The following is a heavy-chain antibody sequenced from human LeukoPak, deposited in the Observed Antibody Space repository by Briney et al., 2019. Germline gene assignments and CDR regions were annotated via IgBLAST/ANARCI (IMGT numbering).Heavy chain of an antibody. CDR2: IYSGGST. Sequence: GGSLRLSCAASGFTVSSNYMSWVRQAPGKGLEWVSVIYSGGSTYYADSVKGRFTISRDNSKNTLYLQMNSLRAEDTAVYYCARDCGGDCDAFDIWGQGTMVTVSS. V-gene: IGHV3-66*01. CDR3: ARDCGGDCDAFDI. D-gene: IGHD2-21*02. J-gene: IGHJ3*02. CDR1: GFTVSSNY.